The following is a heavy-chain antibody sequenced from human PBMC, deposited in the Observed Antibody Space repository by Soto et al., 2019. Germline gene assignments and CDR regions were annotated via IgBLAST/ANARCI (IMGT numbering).Heavy chain of an antibody. D-gene: IGHD1-26*01. Sequence: PGGSLRLSCAASGFTFSSYSMNWVRQAPGKGLEWVSYISSSSSTIYYADSVEGRFTISRDNAKNSLYLQMNSLRDEDTAVYYCARTCRMGATEYYYGMDVWGQGTTVTVSS. CDR3: ARTCRMGATEYYYGMDV. CDR1: GFTFSSYS. J-gene: IGHJ6*02. CDR2: ISSSSSTI. V-gene: IGHV3-48*02.